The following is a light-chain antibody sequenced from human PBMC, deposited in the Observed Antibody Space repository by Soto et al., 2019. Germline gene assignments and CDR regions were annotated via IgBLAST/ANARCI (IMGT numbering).Light chain of an antibody. CDR3: QQSYRTLWT. V-gene: IGKV1-39*01. CDR1: QRITTY. CDR2: ATS. Sequence: DIQMTQSPSSLSASVGDRVTITCRASQRITTYLNWYQQKPGKAPNLLITATSTLQSGVPSRFSGSGSGTDFTLTISSLQPEDFATYYCQQSYRTLWTFGQGTRVEIK. J-gene: IGKJ1*01.